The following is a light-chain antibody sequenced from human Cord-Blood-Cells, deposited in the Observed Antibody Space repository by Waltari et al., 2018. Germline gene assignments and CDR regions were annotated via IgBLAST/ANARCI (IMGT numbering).Light chain of an antibody. V-gene: IGKV1-39*01. CDR2: AAS. Sequence: DIQMTQYPSSLSASVGDRVTITCRASQSSSSYLNWYQQKPGKAPKLLIYAASSLQSGVPSRFSGSGSGTDFTLTISSLQPEDFATYYCQQSYSTPYTFGQGTKLEIK. CDR1: QSSSSY. CDR3: QQSYSTPYT. J-gene: IGKJ2*01.